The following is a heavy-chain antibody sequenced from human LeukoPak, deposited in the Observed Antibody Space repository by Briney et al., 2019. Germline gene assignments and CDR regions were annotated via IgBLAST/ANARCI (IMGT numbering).Heavy chain of an antibody. CDR2: FSGSGGST. J-gene: IGHJ4*02. V-gene: IGHV3-23*01. Sequence: GGSLRLSCAASGFTFSSYAMSWVRQAPGKGLECISGFSGSGGSTYYADSVKGRFTISRDNSKNTLYLQMNSLRAEDTAVYYCAGRVPIIAAAVDYWGQGTLVTVSS. CDR3: AGRVPIIAAAVDY. CDR1: GFTFSSYA. D-gene: IGHD6-13*01.